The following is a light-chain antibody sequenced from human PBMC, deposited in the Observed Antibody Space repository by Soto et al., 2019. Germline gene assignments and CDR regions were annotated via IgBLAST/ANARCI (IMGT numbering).Light chain of an antibody. Sequence: DIQMTQSPSSLSASVGDRVTITCRASQSISSHLNWYQQKPGKAPKPLIYAASNLQSGVPSRVSGSGSGTDLTLTISSLQPEDFATYYCQQSYNTPITFGQGTRLEIK. CDR3: QQSYNTPIT. J-gene: IGKJ5*01. CDR1: QSISSH. V-gene: IGKV1-39*01. CDR2: AAS.